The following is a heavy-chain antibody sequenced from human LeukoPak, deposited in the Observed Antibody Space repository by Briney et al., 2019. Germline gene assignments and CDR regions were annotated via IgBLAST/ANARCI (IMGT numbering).Heavy chain of an antibody. D-gene: IGHD5-18*01. J-gene: IGHJ4*02. V-gene: IGHV3-23*01. CDR3: ARDRTAMVSYADY. Sequence: PGGSLRLSCAASGFTFSSYAMSWVRQAPGKGLEWVSAISGSGGSTYYADSVKGRFTISRDNSKNTLYLQMNSLRAEDTAVYYCARDRTAMVSYADYWGQGTLVTVSS. CDR2: ISGSGGST. CDR1: GFTFSSYA.